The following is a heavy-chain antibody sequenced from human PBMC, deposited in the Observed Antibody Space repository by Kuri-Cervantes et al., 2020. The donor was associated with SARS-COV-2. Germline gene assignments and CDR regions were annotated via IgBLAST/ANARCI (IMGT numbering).Heavy chain of an antibody. Sequence: ASVKVSCKASGYTFTSYDINWVRQATGQGLEWMGWMNPNSGNTGYAQKFQGRVTMTRNTSISTAYMELSSLRSEDTAVYYCASDLMYCSSTSCYTFDYWGQGNLVNGSS. D-gene: IGHD2-2*02. V-gene: IGHV1-8*01. CDR1: GYTFTSYD. J-gene: IGHJ4*02. CDR3: ASDLMYCSSTSCYTFDY. CDR2: MNPNSGNT.